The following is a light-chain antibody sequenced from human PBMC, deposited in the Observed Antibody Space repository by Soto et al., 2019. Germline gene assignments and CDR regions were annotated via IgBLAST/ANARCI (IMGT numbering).Light chain of an antibody. CDR3: CSYVSGGTYV. Sequence: QSVLSQPASVSRSPGQSITVPCTGSSSDVGAYKYVSWYQQEPGKAPKLLIYGVSNRPSGVSNRFSGSKSGNTASLTISGLQPEDEADYYCCSYVSGGTYVFGAGTKVTVL. J-gene: IGLJ1*01. V-gene: IGLV2-14*01. CDR1: SSDVGAYKY. CDR2: GVS.